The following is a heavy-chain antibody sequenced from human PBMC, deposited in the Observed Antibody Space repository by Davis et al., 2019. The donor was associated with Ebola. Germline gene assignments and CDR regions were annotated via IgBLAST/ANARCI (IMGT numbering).Heavy chain of an antibody. D-gene: IGHD6-25*01. CDR1: GFTVSTYY. Sequence: PSETLSLTCAASGFTVSTYYMGWVRQAPGKGLEWVSSISSSSSYIYYADSVKGRFTISRDSSKNTLYLQMNSLRAEDTALYYCAKETGYSTGTGYYYYGMDVWGQGTTVTVSS. CDR3: AKETGYSTGTGYYYYGMDV. J-gene: IGHJ6*02. CDR2: ISSSSSYI. V-gene: IGHV3-21*04.